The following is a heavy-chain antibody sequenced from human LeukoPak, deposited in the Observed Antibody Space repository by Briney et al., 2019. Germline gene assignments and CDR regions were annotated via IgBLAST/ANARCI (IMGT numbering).Heavy chain of an antibody. D-gene: IGHD3-10*01. J-gene: IGHJ5*02. CDR3: AREGLNMVRGVIPKEAWGWFDP. V-gene: IGHV4-61*02. Sequence: PSETLSLTCTVSGGSISSDNYHWSWIRQPAGKGLEWIGRIYSSGSTNYNPSLKSRVTISVDTSKNQFSLKLSSVTAADTAVYYCAREGLNMVRGVIPKEAWGWFDPWGQGTLVTVSS. CDR2: IYSSGST. CDR1: GGSISSDNYH.